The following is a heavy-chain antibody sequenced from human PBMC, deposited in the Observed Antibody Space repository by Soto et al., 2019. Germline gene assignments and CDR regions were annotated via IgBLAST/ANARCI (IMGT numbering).Heavy chain of an antibody. CDR2: FDPEDGET. Sequence: GGSVKVSCKVSGYTLTELSMRGVGQSGLRGLEWMGGFDPEDGETIYAQKFQGRVTMTEDTSTDTAYMELSSLRSEDTAVYYCATEGVVVVAETGAFDIWGQGTMVTVSS. CDR3: ATEGVVVVAETGAFDI. CDR1: GYTLTELS. V-gene: IGHV1-24*01. D-gene: IGHD2-15*01. J-gene: IGHJ3*02.